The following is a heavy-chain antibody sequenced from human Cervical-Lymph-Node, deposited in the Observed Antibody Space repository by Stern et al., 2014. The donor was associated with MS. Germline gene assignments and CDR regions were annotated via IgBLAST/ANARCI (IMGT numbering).Heavy chain of an antibody. J-gene: IGHJ6*02. Sequence: QVQLVQSGAEVKKPGSSVKVSCKASGGTFSSYTISWVRQAPGQGLEWMGRIIPILGIANYAQKFQGRVTITADKSTSTAYMELSSLRSEDTAVYYCARAAGRAVAGPGNNYYYYYGMDVWGQGTTVNVSS. V-gene: IGHV1-69*09. D-gene: IGHD6-19*01. CDR2: IIPILGIA. CDR1: GGTFSSYT. CDR3: ARAAGRAVAGPGNNYYYYYGMDV.